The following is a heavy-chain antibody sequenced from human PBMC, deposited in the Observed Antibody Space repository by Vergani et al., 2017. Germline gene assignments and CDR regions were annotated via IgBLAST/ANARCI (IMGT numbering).Heavy chain of an antibody. D-gene: IGHD6-19*01. CDR3: ARDSSGWYSSWFDP. CDR2: IKQDGSEK. CDR1: GGSFSGYY. Sequence: VQLQQWGAGLLKPSETLSLTCAVYGGSFSGYYWSWIRQPPGKGLEWVANIKQDGSEKYYVDSVKGRFTISRDNAKNSLYLQMNSLRAEDTAVYYCARDSSGWYSSWFDPWGQGTLVTVSS. V-gene: IGHV3-7*03. J-gene: IGHJ5*02.